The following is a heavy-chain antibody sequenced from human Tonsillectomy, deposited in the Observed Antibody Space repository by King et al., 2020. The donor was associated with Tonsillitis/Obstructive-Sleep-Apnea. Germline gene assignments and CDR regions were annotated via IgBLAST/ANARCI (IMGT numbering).Heavy chain of an antibody. Sequence: EVQLVESGGGLIQPGGSLRLSCAASGFTFNFYSMDWVRQAPGKGLEWVYYISGSCNTIYYADSVKGRFTISRDNAKSPLYLQMNRLRDEDTAVYYCTRDIRGNYDFWSGYPGYWGQGTLVTVSS. CDR1: GFTFNFYS. D-gene: IGHD3-3*01. V-gene: IGHV3-48*02. CDR3: TRDIRGNYDFWSGYPGY. J-gene: IGHJ4*02. CDR2: ISGSCNTI.